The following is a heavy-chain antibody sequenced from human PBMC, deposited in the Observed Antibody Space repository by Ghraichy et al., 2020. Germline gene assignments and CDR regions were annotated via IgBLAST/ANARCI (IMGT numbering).Heavy chain of an antibody. V-gene: IGHV4-34*01. CDR1: GGSFSGYY. J-gene: IGHJ4*02. D-gene: IGHD3-3*01. CDR3: ARGYYDFWSGYYPFDY. CDR2: INHSGST. Sequence: SETLSLTCAVYGGSFSGYYWSWIRQPPGKGLEWIGEINHSGSTNYNPSLKSRVTISVDTSKNQFSLKLSSVTAADTAVYYCARGYYDFWSGYYPFDYWGQGTLVTVSS.